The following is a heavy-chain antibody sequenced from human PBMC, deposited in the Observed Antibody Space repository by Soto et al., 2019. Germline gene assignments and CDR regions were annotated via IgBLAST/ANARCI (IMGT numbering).Heavy chain of an antibody. V-gene: IGHV1-69*13. D-gene: IGHD6-6*01. CDR2: IIPIFGTA. Sequence: GASVKVSCKASGGTFSSYAISWVRQAPGQGLEWMGGIIPIFGTANYAQKFQGRVTITADESTSTAYMELSSLRSEDTAVYYCARDDGYSSSSRGGLYYYYGMDVWGQGTTVTVSS. CDR3: ARDDGYSSSSRGGLYYYYGMDV. J-gene: IGHJ6*02. CDR1: GGTFSSYA.